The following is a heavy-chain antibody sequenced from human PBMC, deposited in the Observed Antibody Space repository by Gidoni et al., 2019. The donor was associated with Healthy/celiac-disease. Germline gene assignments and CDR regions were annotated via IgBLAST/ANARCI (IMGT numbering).Heavy chain of an antibody. CDR1: GVTFSSYT. CDR2: IITILGIA. D-gene: IGHD5-18*01. CDR3: ASGDTQSISYSYGYRFDY. V-gene: IGHV1-69*02. Sequence: HVQLVQSGAEVKKPVSSVTVSCKASGVTFSSYTLSWVRQAPGQGLEWMGRIITILGIANYAQKFQGRVKITAEKSTSTAYMELSSLRSEDTAVYYCASGDTQSISYSYGYRFDYWGQGTLVTVSS. J-gene: IGHJ4*02.